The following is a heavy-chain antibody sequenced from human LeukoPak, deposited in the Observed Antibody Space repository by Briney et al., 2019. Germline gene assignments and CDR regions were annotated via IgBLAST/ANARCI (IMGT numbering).Heavy chain of an antibody. J-gene: IGHJ1*01. CDR2: IKPNSGDT. CDR1: GYTFSGYY. V-gene: IGHV1-2*02. CDR3: ARDGLVRWLVRRNFQH. D-gene: IGHD6-19*01. Sequence: ASVKVSCKASGYTFSGYYLHWVRQAPGQGLEWMGWIKPNSGDTNHTQNFQGRVTMTRDTSISTAYMELSRLRSDDTAVYYCARDGLVRWLVRRNFQHWGQGTLVTVSS.